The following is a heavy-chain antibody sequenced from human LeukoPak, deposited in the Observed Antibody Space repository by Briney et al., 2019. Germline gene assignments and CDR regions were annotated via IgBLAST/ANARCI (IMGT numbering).Heavy chain of an antibody. Sequence: GGSLRLSCAASVFTFSSYSMNWVRQAPGKGLVWVSRIASDGSSTTYADSVKGRFSISRDNAKNTLYLQMNSLRVEDTAVYYCARGRPHGNDYWGQGTLVTVSS. CDR2: IASDGSST. J-gene: IGHJ4*02. CDR3: ARGRPHGNDY. D-gene: IGHD4-23*01. CDR1: VFTFSSYS. V-gene: IGHV3-74*01.